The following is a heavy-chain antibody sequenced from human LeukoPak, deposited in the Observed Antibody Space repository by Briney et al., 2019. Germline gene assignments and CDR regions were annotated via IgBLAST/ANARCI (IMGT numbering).Heavy chain of an antibody. CDR2: ISAYNGNT. CDR1: GYTFTSYG. V-gene: IGHV1-18*01. Sequence: ASVKVSCKASGYTFTSYGISWVRQAPGQGLEWMGWISAYNGNTNYAQKLQGRVTMTTDTSTSTAYMELRSLRSDDTAVYYRARVPTLSYYYDSSGYCDYWGQGTLVTVSS. D-gene: IGHD3-22*01. J-gene: IGHJ4*02. CDR3: ARVPTLSYYYDSSGYCDY.